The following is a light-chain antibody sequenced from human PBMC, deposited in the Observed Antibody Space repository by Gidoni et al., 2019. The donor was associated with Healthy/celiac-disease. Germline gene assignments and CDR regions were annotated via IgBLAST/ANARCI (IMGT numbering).Light chain of an antibody. CDR3: QSADSSGTYKV. Sequence: SYELTQPPSVSVSPGQTARITCSGDALPKQYAYWYQQKPGQAPVLVIYHDSERPSGIPERFSCTSAGTTVTLTISGVQAEDEADYYCQSADSSGTYKVFGGGTKLTVL. J-gene: IGLJ3*02. CDR2: HDS. V-gene: IGLV3-25*03. CDR1: ALPKQY.